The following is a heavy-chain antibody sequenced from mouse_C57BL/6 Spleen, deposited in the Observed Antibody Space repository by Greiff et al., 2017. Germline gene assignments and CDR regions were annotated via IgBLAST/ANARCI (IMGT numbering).Heavy chain of an antibody. J-gene: IGHJ2*01. CDR3: ARGYYDREYFDY. CDR2: ISDGGSYT. V-gene: IGHV5-4*01. Sequence: EVHLVESGGGLVKPGGSLKLSCAASGFTFSSYAMSWVRQTPEKRLEWVATISDGGSYTYYPDNVKGRFTISRDNAKNNLYLQMSHLKSEDTAMYYCARGYYDREYFDYWGQGTTLTVSS. CDR1: GFTFSSYA. D-gene: IGHD1-1*01.